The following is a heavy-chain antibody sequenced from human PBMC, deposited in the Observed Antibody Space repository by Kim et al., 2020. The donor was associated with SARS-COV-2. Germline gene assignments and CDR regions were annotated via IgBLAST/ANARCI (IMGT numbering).Heavy chain of an antibody. D-gene: IGHD3-22*01. J-gene: IGHJ6*02. CDR1: GFTFSSYA. Sequence: GGSLRLSCAASGFTFSSYAMHWVRQAPGKGLEWVAVISYDGSNKYYADSVKGRFTISRDNSKNTLYLQMNSLRAEDTAVYYCARDSYDSSGYYYYYYGMDVWGQGTTVTVSS. V-gene: IGHV3-30-3*01. CDR2: ISYDGSNK. CDR3: ARDSYDSSGYYYYYYGMDV.